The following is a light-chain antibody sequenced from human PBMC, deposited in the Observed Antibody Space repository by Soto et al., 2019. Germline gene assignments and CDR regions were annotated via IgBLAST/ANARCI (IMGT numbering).Light chain of an antibody. J-gene: IGKJ1*01. CDR3: QQYGNSPRT. CDR2: AAS. Sequence: EIVLTQSPGTLSLSPGQTATVSCSASQTISSTYLAWYQQTPGQAPRLLIYAASTRATGIPDRFSGSGPGTDFTLTISRLEPEDFAVYYCQQYGNSPRTFGQGTKVDIK. CDR1: QTISSTY. V-gene: IGKV3-20*01.